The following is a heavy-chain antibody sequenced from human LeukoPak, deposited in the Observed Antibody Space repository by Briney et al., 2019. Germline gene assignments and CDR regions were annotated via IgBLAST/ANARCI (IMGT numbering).Heavy chain of an antibody. D-gene: IGHD3-22*01. V-gene: IGHV1-69*05. Sequence: GASVKVSCKASGGTFSSYVISWVRQAPGQGLEWMGGIIPMFGTANYAQKFQGRVTFTTDKLANTTYMELSSLRSEDTAMFYCAATYYHDTSGYHYLVYWGQGTLVTVSS. J-gene: IGHJ4*02. CDR3: AATYYHDTSGYHYLVY. CDR1: GGTFSSYV. CDR2: IIPMFGTA.